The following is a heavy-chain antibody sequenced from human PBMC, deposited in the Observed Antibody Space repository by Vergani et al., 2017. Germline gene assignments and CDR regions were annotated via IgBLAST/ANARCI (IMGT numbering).Heavy chain of an antibody. Sequence: QLQLQESGPGLVKPSETLSLTCTVSGGPISSSSYYWGWIRQPPGTGLEWIGSLYYSGSTYYNPSLKSRVTISVDTSKNQFSMKLSSVTAADTAVYYCARGRGTWIQLWGNWFDHWGQGTLVTVSS. D-gene: IGHD5-18*01. V-gene: IGHV4-39*01. J-gene: IGHJ5*02. CDR3: ARGRGTWIQLWGNWFDH. CDR1: GGPISSSSYY. CDR2: LYYSGST.